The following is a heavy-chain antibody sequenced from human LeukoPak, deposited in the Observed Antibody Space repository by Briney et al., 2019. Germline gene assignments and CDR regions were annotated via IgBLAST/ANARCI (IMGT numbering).Heavy chain of an antibody. J-gene: IGHJ4*02. V-gene: IGHV3-21*01. CDR2: ISSSSSYI. Sequence: PGGSLRLSCAASGSTFSSYSMNWVRQAPGKGLEWVSSISSSSSYIYYADSVKGRFTISRDNAKNSLYLQMNSLRAEDTAVYYCARPDQLEGSPVAYWGQGTLVTVSS. CDR3: ARPDQLEGSPVAY. D-gene: IGHD1-1*01. CDR1: GSTFSSYS.